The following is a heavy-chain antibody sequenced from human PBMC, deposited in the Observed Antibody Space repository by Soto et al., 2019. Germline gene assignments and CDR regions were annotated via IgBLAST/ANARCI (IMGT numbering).Heavy chain of an antibody. D-gene: IGHD2-15*01. Sequence: QVQLVQSGTEVKKPGASVKVSCKTSGYTFTGYGINWVRQAPGHGLEWMGWISAFNGNTKYGQNIQDRVIMTTDTSTSTAYMELGSTRADDSAVYFGGRDGIGGIIDSWGQGTMLIVSS. CDR1: GYTFTGYG. CDR2: ISAFNGNT. J-gene: IGHJ3*01. CDR3: GRDGIGGIIDS. V-gene: IGHV1-18*01.